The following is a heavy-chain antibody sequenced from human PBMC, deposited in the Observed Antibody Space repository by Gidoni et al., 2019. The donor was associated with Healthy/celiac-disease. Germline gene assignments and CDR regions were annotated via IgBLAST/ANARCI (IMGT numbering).Heavy chain of an antibody. Sequence: QVQLQQWGAGLLKPSATLSLTCAVHGGSFSGYYWSWTRQPPGKGLEWIGEINHSGSTNYNPSLKSRVTISVDTSKNQFSLKLSSVTAADTAVYYCARGHGDGSNMGKIKLQFYAYYFDYWGQGTLVTVSS. V-gene: IGHV4-34*01. CDR3: ARGHGDGSNMGKIKLQFYAYYFDY. J-gene: IGHJ4*02. D-gene: IGHD1-7*01. CDR1: GGSFSGYY. CDR2: INHSGST.